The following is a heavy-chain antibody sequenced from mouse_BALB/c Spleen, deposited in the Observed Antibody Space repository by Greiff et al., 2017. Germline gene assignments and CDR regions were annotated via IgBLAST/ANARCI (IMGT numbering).Heavy chain of an antibody. CDR1: GYTFTSYW. CDR2: IYPSDSYT. V-gene: IGHV1-69*02. CDR3: TREGGYYDYAFAY. D-gene: IGHD2-4*01. J-gene: IGHJ3*01. Sequence: QVQLKQPGAELVRPGASVKLSCKASGYTFTSYWINWVKQRPGQGLEWIGNIYPSDSYTNYNQKFKDKATLTVDKSSSTAYMQLSSPTSEDSAVYYCTREGGYYDYAFAYWGQGTLVTVSA.